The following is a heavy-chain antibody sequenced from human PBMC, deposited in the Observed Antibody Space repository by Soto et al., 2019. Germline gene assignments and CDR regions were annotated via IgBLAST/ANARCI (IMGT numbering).Heavy chain of an antibody. D-gene: IGHD2-15*01. Sequence: VQLVESGGGVVQPGRSLRLSCAASGFTFSSYAMHWVRQAPGKGLEWVAVISYDGSNKYYADSVKGRFTISRDNSKNTLYLQMNSLTAEDTAVYYCARESGAHLDYWGQGTLVTVSS. CDR3: ARESGAHLDY. CDR2: ISYDGSNK. V-gene: IGHV3-30-3*01. CDR1: GFTFSSYA. J-gene: IGHJ4*02.